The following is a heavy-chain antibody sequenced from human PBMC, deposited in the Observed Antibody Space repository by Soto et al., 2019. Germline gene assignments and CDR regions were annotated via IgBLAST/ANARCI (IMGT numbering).Heavy chain of an antibody. CDR1: GYTFTSYA. D-gene: IGHD3-3*01. V-gene: IGHV1-3*01. CDR2: INAGNGNT. CDR3: ARAARIFGVVIRPWFDP. J-gene: IGHJ5*02. Sequence: ASVKVSCKASGYTFTSYAMHWVRQAPGQRLEWMGWINAGNGNTKYSQKFQGRVTITRDTSASTAYMELSSLRSEDTAVYYCARAARIFGVVIRPWFDPWGPGTLVTVSS.